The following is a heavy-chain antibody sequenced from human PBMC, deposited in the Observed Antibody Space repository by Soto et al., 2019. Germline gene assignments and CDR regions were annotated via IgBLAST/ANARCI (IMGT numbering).Heavy chain of an antibody. Sequence: SETLSLTCTVSGGSVSSGSYYWSWIRQPPGKGLEWIGYIYYSGSTNYNPSLKSRVTISVDTSKNQFSLKLSSVTAADTAVYYCARVSAGSSSDYWGQGTLVTVSS. CDR1: GGSVSSGSYY. CDR3: ARVSAGSSSDY. CDR2: IYYSGST. D-gene: IGHD6-6*01. J-gene: IGHJ4*02. V-gene: IGHV4-61*01.